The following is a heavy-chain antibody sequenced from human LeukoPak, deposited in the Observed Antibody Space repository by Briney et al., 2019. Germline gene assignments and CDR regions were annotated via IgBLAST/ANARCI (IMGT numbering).Heavy chain of an antibody. Sequence: GGSLRLSCAASGFTLSGYGMNWVRQVPGDGLEWVSAISGSGGSTYYADSVKGRFTISRDNSKNTLYLQMNSLRAEDTAVYYCAKLEELLDAFDIWGQGTMVTVSS. CDR1: GFTLSGYG. D-gene: IGHD1-26*01. CDR3: AKLEELLDAFDI. J-gene: IGHJ3*02. V-gene: IGHV3-23*01. CDR2: ISGSGGST.